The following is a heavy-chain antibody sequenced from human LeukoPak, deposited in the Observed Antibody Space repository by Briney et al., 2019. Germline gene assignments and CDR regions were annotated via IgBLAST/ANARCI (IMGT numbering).Heavy chain of an antibody. Sequence: LSGGSLRLSCAASGFTFRSYWMSWVRQAPEKGLEWVANINQGGSEKYYVDSVKGRLTISRDNAKNSLYLQMNSLRAEDTAVYYCARDETALDSWGQGTLVTVSS. J-gene: IGHJ4*02. D-gene: IGHD5-18*01. CDR2: INQGGSEK. CDR1: GFTFRSYW. CDR3: ARDETALDS. V-gene: IGHV3-7*01.